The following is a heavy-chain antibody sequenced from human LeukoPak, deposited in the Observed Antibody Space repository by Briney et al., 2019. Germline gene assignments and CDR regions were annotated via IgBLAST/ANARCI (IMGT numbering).Heavy chain of an antibody. D-gene: IGHD2-2*01. Sequence: PGGSLRLSCAGSGFTFSSYTMSWVRQAPGKGLEWIPSISSSSSYTYYADPAKGRFTISRDNTKRSLVLQMNSLRAEDTAVYYCVRAHGTYAPLGYWGQGILVTVSS. V-gene: IGHV3-21*01. J-gene: IGHJ4*02. CDR2: ISSSSSYT. CDR3: VRAHGTYAPLGY. CDR1: GFTFSSYT.